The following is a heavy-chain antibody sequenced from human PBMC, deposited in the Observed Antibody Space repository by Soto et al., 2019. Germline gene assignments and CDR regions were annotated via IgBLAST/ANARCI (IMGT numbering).Heavy chain of an antibody. J-gene: IGHJ4*02. CDR1: GGSISSYY. V-gene: IGHV4-59*08. Sequence: QVQLQESGPGLVKPSETLSLTCTVSGGSISSYYWSWIRQPPGKGLEWIGHIYYSGSTNDNPSLQSRVTISVDTSKNQFSLKLSSVTVAATAVYYCARHVVPAANYFAYWGQGTLVTVSS. CDR2: IYYSGST. D-gene: IGHD2-2*01. CDR3: ARHVVPAANYFAY.